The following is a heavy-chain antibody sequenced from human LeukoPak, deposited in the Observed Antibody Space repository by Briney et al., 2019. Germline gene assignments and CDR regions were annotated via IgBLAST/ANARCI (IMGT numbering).Heavy chain of an antibody. CDR1: GYSFTSYW. Sequence: GESLKISCKASGYSFTSYWIGWVRQMPGKGLEWMGIIYPGDSDTRYSPSFQGQVTISADKSISTAYLQWSSLKASDTAMYYCARGKYGSGSYYTLNFDYWGQGTLVTVSS. D-gene: IGHD3-10*01. J-gene: IGHJ4*02. CDR2: IYPGDSDT. V-gene: IGHV5-51*01. CDR3: ARGKYGSGSYYTLNFDY.